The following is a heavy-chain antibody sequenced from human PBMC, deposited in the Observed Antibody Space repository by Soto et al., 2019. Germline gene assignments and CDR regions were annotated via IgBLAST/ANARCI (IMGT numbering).Heavy chain of an antibody. D-gene: IGHD5-12*01. CDR2: IIPILGIA. V-gene: IGHV1-69*02. CDR1: GGTFSSYT. CDR3: ARSGRGYDDFDY. Sequence: SVKVSCKASGGTFSSYTISWVRQAPGQGLEWMGRIIPILGIANYAQKFQGRVTITADKSTSTAYMELSSLRSEDTAVYYCARSGRGYDDFDYWGQGTLVTVSS. J-gene: IGHJ4*02.